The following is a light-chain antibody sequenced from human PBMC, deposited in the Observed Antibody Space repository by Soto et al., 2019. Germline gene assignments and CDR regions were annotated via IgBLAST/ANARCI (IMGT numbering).Light chain of an antibody. CDR3: LQKYFYPFT. V-gene: IGKV1-6*01. J-gene: IGKJ3*01. CDR2: AAS. Sequence: AIQMTQSPSSLSASVGDRVTITCRASQGIRNDLDWFQQKPGKAPKLLIYAASNLQGGVPARFSGSGSGTDFTLTISSLQPEDCATYYCLQKYFYPFTFGPGNKVDI. CDR1: QGIRND.